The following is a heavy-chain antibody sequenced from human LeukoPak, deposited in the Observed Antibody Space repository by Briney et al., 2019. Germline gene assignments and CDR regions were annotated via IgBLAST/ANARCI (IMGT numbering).Heavy chain of an antibody. D-gene: IGHD1-1*01. V-gene: IGHV4-31*03. CDR1: GGSISSGGYY. Sequence: SETLSLTCTVPGGSISSGGYYWSWIRQHPGKGLEWIGYIYYSGSTYYNPSLKSRVTISVDTSKNQFSLKLSSVTAADTAVYYCATDPVSVAGTGFDYWGQGTLVTVSS. CDR2: IYYSGST. J-gene: IGHJ4*02. CDR3: ATDPVSVAGTGFDY.